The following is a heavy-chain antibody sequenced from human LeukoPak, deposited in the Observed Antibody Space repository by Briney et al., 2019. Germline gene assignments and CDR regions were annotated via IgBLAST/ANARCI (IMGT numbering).Heavy chain of an antibody. CDR2: ISSSGSTI. V-gene: IGHV3-48*03. J-gene: IGHJ6*04. Sequence: GGSLRLSCAASGFTFRSYWMTWVRQAPGKGLEWVSYISSSGSTIYYADSVKGRFTISRDNAKNSLYLQMNSLRAEDTAVYYCAELGITMIGGVWGKGTTVTISS. D-gene: IGHD3-10*02. CDR3: AELGITMIGGV. CDR1: GFTFRSYW.